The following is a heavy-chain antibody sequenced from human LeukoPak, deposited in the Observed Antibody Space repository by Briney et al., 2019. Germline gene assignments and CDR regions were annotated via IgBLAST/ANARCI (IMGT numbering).Heavy chain of an antibody. V-gene: IGHV4-39*01. D-gene: IGHD3-10*01. CDR2: IYYSGST. J-gene: IGHJ4*02. CDR3: ARGGRRGYYGSGSYYRTPFDY. CDR1: GGSISSSSYY. Sequence: KSSETLSLTCTVSGGSISSSSYYWGWIRQPPGKGLEWIGSIYYSGSTYYNPSLKSRVTISVDTSKNQFSLKLSSVTAADTAVYYCARGGRRGYYGSGSYYRTPFDYWGQGTLVTISS.